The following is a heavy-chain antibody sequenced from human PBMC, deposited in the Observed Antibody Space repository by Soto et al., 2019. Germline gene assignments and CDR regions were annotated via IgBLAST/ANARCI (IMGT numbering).Heavy chain of an antibody. Sequence: EVHLVESGGGSVQPGGSLRLSCAGSGFAFSSYWIHWVRQVPGKGLVWVSRINSDGSTTSYADSVRGRFTISRDNAKDTLDLQMNSLRAEDTALYYCARVGQGRYDFEYWGQGTRVTVSS. V-gene: IGHV3-74*01. CDR1: GFAFSSYW. CDR3: ARVGQGRYDFEY. J-gene: IGHJ4*01. CDR2: INSDGSTT. D-gene: IGHD3-9*01.